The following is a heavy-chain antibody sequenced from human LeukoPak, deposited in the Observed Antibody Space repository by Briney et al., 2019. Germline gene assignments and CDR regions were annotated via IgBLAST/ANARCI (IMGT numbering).Heavy chain of an antibody. CDR3: ARDRYDILTGYNDAFDV. CDR1: GFTFTTYW. D-gene: IGHD3-9*01. V-gene: IGHV3-7*01. CDR2: IKQDGSEK. J-gene: IGHJ3*01. Sequence: GGSLRLSCAASGFTFTTYWMSWVRRAPGKGLEWVANIKQDGSEKYYVDSVKGRFTISRDNAKNSLYLQMNSLRAEDTAAYYCARDRYDILTGYNDAFDVWGQGTKVTVSS.